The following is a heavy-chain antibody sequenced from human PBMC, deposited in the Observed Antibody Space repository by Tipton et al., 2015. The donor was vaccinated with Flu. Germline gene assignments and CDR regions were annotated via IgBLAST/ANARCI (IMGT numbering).Heavy chain of an antibody. V-gene: IGHV4-39*01. Sequence: TLSLTCTVSSGSIRSTNYFCAWIRQPPGKGLELIGSIYPSGTTYYNPSLKSRVTISVDTSKSQFSLKLRSVTAADTAVYYCARLSYYDVDLKNFYFDHWGQGALVTVS. CDR2: IYPSGTT. CDR3: ARLSYYDVDLKNFYFDH. J-gene: IGHJ4*02. CDR1: SGSIRSTNYF. D-gene: IGHD3-10*02.